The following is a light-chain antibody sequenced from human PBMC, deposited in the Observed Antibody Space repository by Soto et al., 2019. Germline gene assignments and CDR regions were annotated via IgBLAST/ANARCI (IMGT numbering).Light chain of an antibody. CDR1: QTVSSW. CDR3: QQYNSYSS. CDR2: DAS. Sequence: DIQMTQSPSTLSASVGDRVTITCRASQTVSSWLAWYQQKPGKAPKLLIYDASSLQSGIPSRFSRSGSGTDFTFTMCSLQPVDFATYYCQQYNSYSSFAQETKVVIK. V-gene: IGKV1-5*01. J-gene: IGKJ2*01.